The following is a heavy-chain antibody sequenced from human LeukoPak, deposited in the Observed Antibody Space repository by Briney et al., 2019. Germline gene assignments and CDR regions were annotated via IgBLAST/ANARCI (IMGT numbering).Heavy chain of an antibody. D-gene: IGHD2-15*01. CDR2: INHSGST. V-gene: IGHV4-34*01. CDR3: AREQDIVVVVAATVFLGAFDY. CDR1: SGSFSGYY. Sequence: SETLSLTCAVYSGSFSGYYWSWIRQPPGKGLEWIGEINHSGSTNYNPSLKSRVTISVDTSKNQFSLKLSSVTAADTAVYYCAREQDIVVVVAATVFLGAFDYWGQGTLVTVSS. J-gene: IGHJ4*02.